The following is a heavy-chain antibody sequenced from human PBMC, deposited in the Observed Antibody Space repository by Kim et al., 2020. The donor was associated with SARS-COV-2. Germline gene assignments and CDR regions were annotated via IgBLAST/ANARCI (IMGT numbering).Heavy chain of an antibody. CDR3: VRDRMGGAFDI. CDR1: GFSFSAYD. V-gene: IGHV3-48*02. Sequence: GGSLRLSCATSGFSFSAYDMNWVRQAPGKGLEWLSFITKRSDTIFYADSVRGRFTISGDNAKNSLYLQMNSLRDEDTAVYFCVRDRMGGAFDIWGQGTMVTVSS. CDR2: ITKRSDTI. D-gene: IGHD3-16*01. J-gene: IGHJ3*02.